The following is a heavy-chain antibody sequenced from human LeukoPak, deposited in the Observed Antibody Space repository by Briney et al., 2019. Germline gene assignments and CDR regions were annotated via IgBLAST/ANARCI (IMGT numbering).Heavy chain of an antibody. CDR3: ARDPGYSSSWYGP. V-gene: IGHV3-7*01. J-gene: IGHJ5*02. D-gene: IGHD6-13*01. CDR1: GFTFSSYW. CDR2: IKQDGSEK. Sequence: GGSLRLSCAASGFTFSSYWMSWVRQAPGKGLEWVANIKQDGSEKYYVDSVKGRFTISRDNSKNTLYLQMNSLRAEDTAVYYCARDPGYSSSWYGPWGQGTLVTVSS.